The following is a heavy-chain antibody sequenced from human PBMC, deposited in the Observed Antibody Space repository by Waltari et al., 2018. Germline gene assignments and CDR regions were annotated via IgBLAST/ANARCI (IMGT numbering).Heavy chain of an antibody. Sequence: EVQLVESGGGLVQPGGSLRLSCAAFGFTFRDSWMTWVRQAPGKGVEWVANIKKDGGEKYYVDSVKGRFTVSRDNAKNSLYLQMSSLRAEDTAVYYCARDRGYCGGDCYKNLDSWGQGTLVAVSS. V-gene: IGHV3-7*01. CDR3: ARDRGYCGGDCYKNLDS. J-gene: IGHJ4*02. CDR2: IKKDGGEK. D-gene: IGHD2-21*01. CDR1: GFTFRDSW.